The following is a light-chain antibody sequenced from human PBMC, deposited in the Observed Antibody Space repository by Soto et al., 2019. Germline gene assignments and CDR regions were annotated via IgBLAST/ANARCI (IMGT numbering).Light chain of an antibody. CDR1: SSDVGGYNY. V-gene: IGLV2-14*01. J-gene: IGLJ2*01. Sequence: QSALTQPASVSGSPGQSITISCTGTSSDVGGYNYVSWYQQHPGKAPKPMIYEVSNRPSGVSNRFSGSKSGNKASLTISGLQAEDEADYYCSSYTSSSTPVVFGGGTKLTVL. CDR3: SSYTSSSTPVV. CDR2: EVS.